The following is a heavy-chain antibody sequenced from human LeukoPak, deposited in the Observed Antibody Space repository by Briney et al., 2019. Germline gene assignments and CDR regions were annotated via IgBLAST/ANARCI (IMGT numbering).Heavy chain of an antibody. J-gene: IGHJ3*02. CDR1: GYTFTSYA. CDR3: ARDLRYDSWSGYYTEPNDAFDI. D-gene: IGHD3-3*01. Sequence: ASVKVSCKASGYTFTSYAMNWVRQAPGQGLEWMGWINTNTGNPTYAQGFTGRFVFSLDTSVSTAYLQISSLKAEDTAVYYCARDLRYDSWSGYYTEPNDAFDIWGQGTMVTASS. V-gene: IGHV7-4-1*02. CDR2: INTNTGNP.